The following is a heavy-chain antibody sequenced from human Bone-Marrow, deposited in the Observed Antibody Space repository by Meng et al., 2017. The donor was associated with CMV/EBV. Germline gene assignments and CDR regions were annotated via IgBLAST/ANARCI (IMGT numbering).Heavy chain of an antibody. CDR3: TRRVWDFGYYYGMDV. J-gene: IGHJ6*02. CDR1: GFTFSGSA. CDR2: IRSKANSYAT. V-gene: IGHV3-73*01. Sequence: ESLKISCAASGFTFSGSAMHWVRQASGKGLEWVGRIRSKANSYATAYAASVKGRFTISRDDSKNTAYLQMNSLKPEDTAVYYCTRRVWDFGYYYGMDVWGQGTTVTVSS. D-gene: IGHD1-26*01.